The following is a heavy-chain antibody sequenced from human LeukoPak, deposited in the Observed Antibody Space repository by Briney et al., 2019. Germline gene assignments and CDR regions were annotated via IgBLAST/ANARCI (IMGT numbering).Heavy chain of an antibody. Sequence: GGSLRLSCAASGFTFSDYYMSWIRQAPGKGLEWVSYISGSSSYTNYADSVKGRFTISRDNAKNSLYLQMNSLRAEDTAVYYCARWMTGYPLDYWGQGTLVTVSS. J-gene: IGHJ4*02. D-gene: IGHD3-9*01. CDR3: ARWMTGYPLDY. V-gene: IGHV3-11*03. CDR2: ISGSSSYT. CDR1: GFTFSDYY.